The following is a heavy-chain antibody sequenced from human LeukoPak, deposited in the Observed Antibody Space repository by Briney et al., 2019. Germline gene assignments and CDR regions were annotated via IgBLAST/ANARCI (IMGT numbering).Heavy chain of an antibody. Sequence: GGSLRLSCAASGFTFSSYSMNWVRQAPGKGLEWVSYITSSSSTIYYADSVKGRFTISRDNAKNSLYLQMNSLRDEDTAVYYCARDSGPRAWPPPRMAAAGPFDYWGQGTLVTVSS. CDR2: ITSSSSTI. CDR3: ARDSGPRAWPPPRMAAAGPFDY. D-gene: IGHD6-13*01. V-gene: IGHV3-48*02. CDR1: GFTFSSYS. J-gene: IGHJ4*02.